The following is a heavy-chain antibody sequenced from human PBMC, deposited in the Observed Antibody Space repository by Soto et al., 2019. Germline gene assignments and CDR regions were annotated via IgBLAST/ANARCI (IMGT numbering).Heavy chain of an antibody. CDR1: GLTFSSYS. V-gene: IGHV3-21*01. D-gene: IGHD6-19*01. CDR3: ARVAVASGEAFDY. Sequence: PGGSLRLSCAASGLTFSSYSMNWVRQAPGKGLEWVSSISSSSSYIYYADSVKGRFTISRDNAKNSLYLQMNSLRAEDTAVYYCARVAVASGEAFDYWGQGTLVTVSS. CDR2: ISSSSSYI. J-gene: IGHJ4*02.